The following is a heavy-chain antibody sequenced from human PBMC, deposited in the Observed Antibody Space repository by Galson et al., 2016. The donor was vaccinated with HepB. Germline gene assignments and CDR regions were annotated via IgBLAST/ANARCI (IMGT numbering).Heavy chain of an antibody. CDR3: ARDLGSSTWWGWFDP. J-gene: IGHJ5*02. CDR2: INAGDGNT. D-gene: IGHD6-13*01. V-gene: IGHV1-3*01. Sequence: SVKVSCKASGYSLTGYIVHWVRQASGHRLEWMGWINAGDGNTRYSQKFQGRVTITRDTFANTVYMELSSLTSEDTALYYCARDLGSSTWWGWFDPWGQGTLVTVSS. CDR1: GYSLTGYI.